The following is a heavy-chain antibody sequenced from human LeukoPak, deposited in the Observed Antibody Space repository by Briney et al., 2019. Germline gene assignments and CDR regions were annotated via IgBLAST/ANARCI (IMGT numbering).Heavy chain of an antibody. CDR1: GFTFSYYD. CDR2: IGKDGST. D-gene: IGHD3-16*01. CDR3: IRDLGLSHAYGAFDV. J-gene: IGHJ3*01. Sequence: PGGSLRLSCAASGFTFSYYDMHWVRRVTGKSLEWVSGIGKDGSTYYPGSVKGRFTISRENAKNSLYLQMNSLRAEDTAVYYCIRDLGLSHAYGAFDVWGQGTMVTVSS. V-gene: IGHV3-13*01.